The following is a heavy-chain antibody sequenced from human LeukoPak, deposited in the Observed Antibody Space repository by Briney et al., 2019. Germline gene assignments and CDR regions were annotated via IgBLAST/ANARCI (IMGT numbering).Heavy chain of an antibody. Sequence: GGSLRLSCAAPGFTFSRYAMTWVRQAPGKGLEWVSSITSSGDGTEHADSVKGRFTISRDNAKNSLYLQMNSLRAEDTAVYYCARREARIFDYWGQGTLVTVSS. V-gene: IGHV3-23*01. CDR1: GFTFSRYA. D-gene: IGHD1-26*01. J-gene: IGHJ4*02. CDR2: ITSSGDGT. CDR3: ARREARIFDY.